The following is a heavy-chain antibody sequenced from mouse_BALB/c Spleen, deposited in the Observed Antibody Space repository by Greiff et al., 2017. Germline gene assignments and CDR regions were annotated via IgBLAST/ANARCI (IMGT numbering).Heavy chain of an antibody. Sequence: EVQRVESGPGLVKPSQSLSLTCSVTGYSITSGYYWNWIRQFPGNKLEWMGYISYDGSNNYNPSLKNRISITRDTSKNQFFLKLNSVTTEDTATYYCARRDTTTWYFDVWGAGTTVTVSS. J-gene: IGHJ1*01. V-gene: IGHV3-6*02. CDR1: GYSITSGYY. D-gene: IGHD1-1*01. CDR3: ARRDTTTWYFDV. CDR2: ISYDGSN.